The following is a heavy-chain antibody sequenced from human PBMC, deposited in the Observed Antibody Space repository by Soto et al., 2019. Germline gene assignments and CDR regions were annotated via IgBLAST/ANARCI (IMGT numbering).Heavy chain of an antibody. CDR1: GYAFTTYG. CDR3: ARGRYGDY. J-gene: IGHJ4*02. V-gene: IGHV1-18*01. Sequence: QVHLVQSGAEVKKPGASVKVSCKGSGYAFTTYGITWVRQAPGQGLEWMGWISAHNGNTNYAQKLQGRVTVTRDTSTSAAYMELRSLRSDDTAVYYCARGRYGDYWGQGALVTVSS. D-gene: IGHD1-1*01. CDR2: ISAHNGNT.